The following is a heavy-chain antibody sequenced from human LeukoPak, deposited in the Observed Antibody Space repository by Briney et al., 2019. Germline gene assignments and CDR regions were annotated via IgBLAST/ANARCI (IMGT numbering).Heavy chain of an antibody. Sequence: SESLSLTCTVSGGSISNSSWSWVRQPAGKGLEWIGRIHTSGSTNYNPSLKSRVTMSVDTSKNQVSLKRSSVTAADTAVYYCARGICSSTSCYTPGAFEITGQGTMGSVSS. J-gene: IGHJ3*02. CDR3: ARGICSSTSCYTPGAFEI. CDR1: GGSISNSS. V-gene: IGHV4-4*07. CDR2: IHTSGST. D-gene: IGHD2-2*02.